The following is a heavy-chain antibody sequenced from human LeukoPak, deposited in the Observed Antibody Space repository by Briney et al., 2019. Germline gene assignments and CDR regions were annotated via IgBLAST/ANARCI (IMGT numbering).Heavy chain of an antibody. V-gene: IGHV3-21*01. CDR2: ISSSSSYI. CDR3: ARAYLADILPGYYTGATPPFDS. CDR1: GFTFSSYS. Sequence: GGSLRLSCAASGFTFSSYSMNWVRQAPGKGLEWVSSISSSSSYIYYADSVKGRFTISRDNAKNSLYLQMNSLRAEDTAVYYWARAYLADILPGYYTGATPPFDSGGQGPLVT. D-gene: IGHD3-9*01. J-gene: IGHJ4*02.